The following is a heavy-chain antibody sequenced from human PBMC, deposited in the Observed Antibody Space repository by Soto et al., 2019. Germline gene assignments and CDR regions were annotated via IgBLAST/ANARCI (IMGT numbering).Heavy chain of an antibody. CDR2: ISYSGII. CDR3: AREVGEVDYSSSSDAFDI. J-gene: IGHJ3*02. CDR1: GGSISSGDYY. D-gene: IGHD6-6*01. Sequence: QVQPQESGPGLVKPSQTLSLTCSVSGGSISSGDYYWSWIRQPPGKGLEWIAYISYSGIIYYNPSLTSRVTMSRDTSKNQFFLKLDSVTAADTAVYYCAREVGEVDYSSSSDAFDIWGQGTMVTVSS. V-gene: IGHV4-30-4*01.